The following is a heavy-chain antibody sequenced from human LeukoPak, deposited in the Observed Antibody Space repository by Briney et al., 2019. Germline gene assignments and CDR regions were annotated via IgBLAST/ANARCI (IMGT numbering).Heavy chain of an antibody. Sequence: ASVTVSFKSSGYTFTGYYMHWVRQAPGQGLEWMGWINPNSGVTNYAQRFQGRVTITRDTSISTAYMDLSRLRYDDTAVYYCARARDGYCTNGVCYFDYWGQGTLVTVSS. CDR3: ARARDGYCTNGVCYFDY. D-gene: IGHD2-8*01. CDR2: INPNSGVT. CDR1: GYTFTGYY. V-gene: IGHV1-2*02. J-gene: IGHJ4*02.